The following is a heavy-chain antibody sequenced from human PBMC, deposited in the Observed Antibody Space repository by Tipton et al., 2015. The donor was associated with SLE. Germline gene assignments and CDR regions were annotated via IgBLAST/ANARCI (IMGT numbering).Heavy chain of an antibody. J-gene: IGHJ6*02. CDR1: GFTFSDYA. D-gene: IGHD3-9*01. V-gene: IGHV3-23*01. CDR2: ISGSGAGT. CDR3: ARDLTSFYGMDV. Sequence: SLRLSCAASGFTFSDYAMAWVRQAPGRGLEWVSAISGSGAGTYQADSVKGRFTISRDNSKNTLYLQMNSLRAEDTAVYYCARDLTSFYGMDVWGQGTTVTVSS.